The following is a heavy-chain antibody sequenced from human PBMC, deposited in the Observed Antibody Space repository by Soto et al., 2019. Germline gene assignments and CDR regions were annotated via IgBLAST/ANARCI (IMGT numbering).Heavy chain of an antibody. J-gene: IGHJ6*03. CDR1: GGSISSSSYY. Sequence: SETLSLTCTVSGGSISSSSYYWGWIRQPPGKGLEWIGSIYYSGSTYYNPSLKSRVTISVDTSKNQFSLKLSSVTAADTAVYYCARLLGYCSGGSCYDEDYYYYMDVWGKGTTVTVSS. D-gene: IGHD2-15*01. CDR3: ARLLGYCSGGSCYDEDYYYYMDV. CDR2: IYYSGST. V-gene: IGHV4-39*01.